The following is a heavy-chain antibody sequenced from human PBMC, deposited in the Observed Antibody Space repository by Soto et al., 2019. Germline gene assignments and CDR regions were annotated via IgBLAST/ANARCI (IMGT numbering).Heavy chain of an antibody. CDR3: ARDLGYSSVWNDY. J-gene: IGHJ4*02. V-gene: IGHV3-48*03. CDR2: ISSSGSPI. D-gene: IGHD6-19*01. CDR1: GFTFSNYE. Sequence: VGSLRLSCAASGFTFSNYEMNWVRQAPGKGLEWISYISSSGSPIYYADSVKGRFTISRDNAKSSLYLQMHSLRAEDTAVYYCARDLGYSSVWNDYWGPGTLVTVSS.